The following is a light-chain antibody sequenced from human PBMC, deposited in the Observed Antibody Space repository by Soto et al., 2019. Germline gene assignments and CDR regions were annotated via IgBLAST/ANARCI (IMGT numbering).Light chain of an antibody. CDR3: QQRSNAYT. J-gene: IGKJ2*01. CDR1: QSISTW. V-gene: IGKV1-5*03. CDR2: KAS. Sequence: DIQMTQSPSTLSASVGDRVTITCRASQSISTWLAWYQQKPGKAPKLLIYKASSLRNGVPSRFSGSGSGTEFTLTIYSLQPDVFASYYCQQRSNAYTFGQGTKLEIK.